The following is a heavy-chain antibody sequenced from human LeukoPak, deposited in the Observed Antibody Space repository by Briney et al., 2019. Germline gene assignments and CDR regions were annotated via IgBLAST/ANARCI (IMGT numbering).Heavy chain of an antibody. V-gene: IGHV3-23*01. Sequence: GGSLRLSCAASGFTLSSYGMSWVRQSPGKGLEWVSVFSVSGDSIFYADSVKGRFTISRDISNNTPFLEMNSLRAEDTAIYYCAKRGTGMYASDIWGQGTMVTVSS. CDR3: AKRGTGMYASDI. CDR1: GFTLSSYG. CDR2: FSVSGDSI. D-gene: IGHD3-16*01. J-gene: IGHJ3*02.